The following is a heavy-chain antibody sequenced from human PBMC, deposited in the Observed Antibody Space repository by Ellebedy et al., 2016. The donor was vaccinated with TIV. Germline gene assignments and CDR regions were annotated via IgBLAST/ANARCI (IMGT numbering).Heavy chain of an antibody. V-gene: IGHV6-1*01. J-gene: IGHJ4*02. CDR2: TYYRSKWYN. Sequence: SQTLSLTXAISGDSVSSNSAAWNWIRQSPSRGLEWLGRTYYRSKWYNDYAVSVKSRITINPDTSKNQFSLQLNSVTPEDTAVYYCARAGPTYYDILTGYYRAGYFDYWGQGTLVTVSS. CDR3: ARAGPTYYDILTGYYRAGYFDY. CDR1: GDSVSSNSAA. D-gene: IGHD3-9*01.